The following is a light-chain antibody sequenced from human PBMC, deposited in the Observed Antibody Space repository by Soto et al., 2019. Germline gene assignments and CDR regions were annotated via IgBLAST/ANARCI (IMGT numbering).Light chain of an antibody. CDR2: DAS. CDR3: QQRSNWPP. CDR1: QSVSNIY. V-gene: IGKV3-11*01. J-gene: IGKJ4*01. Sequence: EIVLTQSPGTLSLSPGETATLSCRASQSVSNIYLGWYQQKPGQAPRLLIYDASNRATGIPARFSGSGSGTDFTLTISSLEPEDFAVYYCQQRSNWPPFGGGTKVDIK.